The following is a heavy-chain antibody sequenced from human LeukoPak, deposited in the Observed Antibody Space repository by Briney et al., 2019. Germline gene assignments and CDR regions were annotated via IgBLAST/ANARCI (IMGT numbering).Heavy chain of an antibody. D-gene: IGHD2-2*01. Sequence: PGGSLRLSCAASGFTFSSYWMSWVRQAPGKGLDWVANIKQDGSEKYYVDSVKGRFTISRDNAKNSLYLQMNSLRAEDTAVYYCARGGIVPANNWFDPWGQGTLVTVSS. V-gene: IGHV3-7*01. CDR1: GFTFSSYW. CDR3: ARGGIVPANNWFDP. CDR2: IKQDGSEK. J-gene: IGHJ5*02.